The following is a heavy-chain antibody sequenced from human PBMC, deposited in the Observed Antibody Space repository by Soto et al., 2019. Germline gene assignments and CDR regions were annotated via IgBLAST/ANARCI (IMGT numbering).Heavy chain of an antibody. CDR2: IKQDGSEK. V-gene: IGHV3-7*03. CDR3: AKDKRFLEWSPAYGMDV. Sequence: GGSLRLSCAASGFTFSSYAMSWVRQAPGKGLEWVANIKQDGSEKYYVDSVKGRFTISRDNAKNSLYLQMNSLRAEDTAVYYCAKDKRFLEWSPAYGMDVWGQGTTVTVSS. J-gene: IGHJ6*02. D-gene: IGHD3-3*01. CDR1: GFTFSSYA.